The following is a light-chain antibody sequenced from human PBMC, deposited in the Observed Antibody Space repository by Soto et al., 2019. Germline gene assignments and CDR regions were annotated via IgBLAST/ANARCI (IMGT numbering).Light chain of an antibody. CDR1: QSVSSSY. CDR2: GTS. J-gene: IGKJ1*01. Sequence: EIVLTQSPGTLSLSPGERATLSCRASQSVSSSYLAWYQQKPGQAPRLLIYGTSSRATAIPDRFSGSGSGTDFTLTISRLEPEDFAVYYCQQYSSLSCTSGHGTKVDIK. V-gene: IGKV3-20*01. CDR3: QQYSSLSCT.